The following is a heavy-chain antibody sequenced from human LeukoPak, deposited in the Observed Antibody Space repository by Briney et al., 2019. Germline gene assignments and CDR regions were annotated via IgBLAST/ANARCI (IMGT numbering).Heavy chain of an antibody. V-gene: IGHV3-33*08. CDR3: ARDLGRGYDILTGYFDYYHYGMDV. Sequence: GGSLRLSCAASGFTFSNYAMSWVRQAPGKGLEWVAVIWNDGSQKYFADSVKGRFTISRDNAKNSLYLQMNSLRAEDTAVYYCARDLGRGYDILTGYFDYYHYGMDVWGQGTTVTVSS. CDR1: GFTFSNYA. J-gene: IGHJ6*02. CDR2: IWNDGSQK. D-gene: IGHD3-9*01.